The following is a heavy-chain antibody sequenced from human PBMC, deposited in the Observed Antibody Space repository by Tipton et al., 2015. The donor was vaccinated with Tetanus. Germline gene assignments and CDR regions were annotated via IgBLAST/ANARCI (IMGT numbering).Heavy chain of an antibody. CDR1: GYTFTSYG. Sequence: QVQLVQSGAEVKKPGASVKVSCKASGYTFTSYGISWVRQAPGQGLEWMGWISAYNGNTNYAQKLQGRVTMTTDTSTSTAYMELRSPRSDDTAVYDCARDTAVAGAPHPSIDAFDSWGQGTMVTVAS. D-gene: IGHD6-19*01. CDR3: ARDTAVAGAPHPSIDAFDS. CDR2: ISAYNGNT. V-gene: IGHV1-18*01. J-gene: IGHJ3*02.